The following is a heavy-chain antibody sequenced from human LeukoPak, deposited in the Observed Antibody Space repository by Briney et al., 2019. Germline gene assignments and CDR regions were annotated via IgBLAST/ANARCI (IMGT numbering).Heavy chain of an antibody. J-gene: IGHJ4*02. V-gene: IGHV4-59*01. D-gene: IGHD3-3*01. CDR1: GGSISSYY. CDR2: IYYSGST. CDR3: ARPFGVVII. Sequence: PSETLSLTCTVSGGSISSYYWRRIRQPPGKGLEWIGYIYYSGSTNYNPSLKSRVTISVDTSKNQFSLKLSSVTAADTAVYYCARPFGVVIIWGQGTLVTVSS.